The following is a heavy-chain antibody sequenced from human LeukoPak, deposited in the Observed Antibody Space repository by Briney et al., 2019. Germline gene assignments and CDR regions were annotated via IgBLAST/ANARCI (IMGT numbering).Heavy chain of an antibody. D-gene: IGHD6-13*01. CDR3: ARGGASWYYFDY. CDR1: GFTFSSYA. V-gene: IGHV3-64*01. CDR2: INSNGGST. J-gene: IGHJ4*02. Sequence: PGGSLRLSCAASGFTFSSYAMHWVRQAPGKGLEYVSAINSNGGSTYYANSVKGRFTISRDNSKNTLYLQMGSLRAEDMAVYYCARGGASWYYFDYWGQGTLVTVSS.